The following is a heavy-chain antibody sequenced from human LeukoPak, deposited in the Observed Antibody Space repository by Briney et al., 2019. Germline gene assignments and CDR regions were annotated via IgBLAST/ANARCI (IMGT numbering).Heavy chain of an antibody. D-gene: IGHD5-12*01. V-gene: IGHV1-69*05. J-gene: IGHJ5*02. Sequence: ASVKVSCKASGGTFSSYAISWVRQAPGQGLEWMGGIIPIFGTANYAQKFQGRVTITTDESTSTAYMELSSLRSEDTAVYHCAREVRTGRLRLQGDENSFGFDPWGQGTLVTVSS. CDR3: AREVRTGRLRLQGDENSFGFDP. CDR1: GGTFSSYA. CDR2: IIPIFGTA.